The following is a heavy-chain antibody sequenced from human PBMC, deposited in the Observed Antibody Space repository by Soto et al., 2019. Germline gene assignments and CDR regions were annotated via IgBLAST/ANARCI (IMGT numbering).Heavy chain of an antibody. V-gene: IGHV3-23*01. D-gene: IGHD6-19*01. J-gene: IGHJ4*02. Sequence: GGSLRLSCAASGFTFSTYAMSWVRQAPGKGLEWVSVVSGSGGSTYYADSVRGRFTISRDNSKNTLYLQMNSLRADDTAVYYCAKGRVGSGWYDAFDYWGQGTLVTVSS. CDR3: AKGRVGSGWYDAFDY. CDR2: VSGSGGST. CDR1: GFTFSTYA.